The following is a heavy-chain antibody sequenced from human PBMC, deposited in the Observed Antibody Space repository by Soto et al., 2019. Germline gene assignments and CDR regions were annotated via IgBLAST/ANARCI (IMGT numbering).Heavy chain of an antibody. V-gene: IGHV4-39*01. Sequence: PSETLSLTCTVSGNSISSSSYYWGWIRQPPGKRLERIGSIYYSGSTYYNPSLKCRVTISVDTSKNQFSLMLSSVTVADTALYYCAGATYYDFWSGYSTFDYWGQGTLVT. J-gene: IGHJ4*02. CDR3: AGATYYDFWSGYSTFDY. CDR1: GNSISSSSYY. CDR2: IYYSGST. D-gene: IGHD3-3*01.